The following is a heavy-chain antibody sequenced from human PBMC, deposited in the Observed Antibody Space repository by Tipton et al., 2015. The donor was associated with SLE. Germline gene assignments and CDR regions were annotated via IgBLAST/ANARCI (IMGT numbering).Heavy chain of an antibody. CDR2: VYYTGNT. CDR3: ARNWGTVDY. Sequence: TLSLTCTVSGDSISSSSYYWGWIRQPPGKGLEWVGTVYYTGNTFYNPSLKSRVTISVDTSKNQFSLKVNSVTAADTAMYYCARNWGTVDYWGQGTLVTVPS. J-gene: IGHJ4*02. CDR1: GDSISSSSYY. V-gene: IGHV4-39*07. D-gene: IGHD7-27*01.